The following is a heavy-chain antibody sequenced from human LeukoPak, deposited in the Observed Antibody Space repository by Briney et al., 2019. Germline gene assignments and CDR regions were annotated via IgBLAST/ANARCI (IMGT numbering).Heavy chain of an antibody. Sequence: GASVKVSCKASGYTFTSYGISWVRQAPGQGLEWMGWISAYNGNTNYAQKFQGRVTITADESTSTAYMELSSLRSEDTAVYYCARGSRDGYNFGVDYWGQGTLVTVSS. D-gene: IGHD5-24*01. J-gene: IGHJ4*02. V-gene: IGHV1-18*01. CDR1: GYTFTSYG. CDR2: ISAYNGNT. CDR3: ARGSRDGYNFGVDY.